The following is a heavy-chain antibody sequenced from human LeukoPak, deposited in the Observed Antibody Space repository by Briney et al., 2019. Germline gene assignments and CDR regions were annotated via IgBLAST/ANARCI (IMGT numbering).Heavy chain of an antibody. CDR1: GYTFTSYD. D-gene: IGHD6-13*01. CDR2: MNPNSGIT. Sequence: GASVKVSCKASGYTFTSYDINWVRQATGQGLEWMGWMNPNSGITGYAQKFQGRVTMTRNTSISTAYMELSSLRSEDTAVYYCARGPEQQLVEYYYYYYMDVWGKGTTVTISS. J-gene: IGHJ6*03. CDR3: ARGPEQQLVEYYYYYYMDV. V-gene: IGHV1-8*01.